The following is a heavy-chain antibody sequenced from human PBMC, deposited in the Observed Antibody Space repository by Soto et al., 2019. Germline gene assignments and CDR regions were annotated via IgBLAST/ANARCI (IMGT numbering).Heavy chain of an antibody. Sequence: SETLSLTCAVYGGSLSGYYWTWIRQPPGKGLEWIGEINHTGSPNYNPSLKSRVTISVDTSKNQISLKLNSVTAADTAVYYCARGTVVPPLVYWGRGTLVTVSS. CDR3: ARGTVVPPLVY. CDR1: GGSLSGYY. J-gene: IGHJ4*02. V-gene: IGHV4-34*01. D-gene: IGHD2-15*01. CDR2: INHTGSP.